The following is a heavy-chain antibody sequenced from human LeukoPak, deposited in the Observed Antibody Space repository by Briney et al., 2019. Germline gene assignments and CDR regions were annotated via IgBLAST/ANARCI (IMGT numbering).Heavy chain of an antibody. CDR3: ASALRGSYTLRDAFDI. Sequence: PSETLSLTCTVSGGSISSYYWSWVRQPPGKGLGWIGYIYYSGSTNYNSSLKIRGTISVDTSKNQSSLKLSSVTAADTAVYYCASALRGSYTLRDAFDIWGQGTMVTVSS. V-gene: IGHV4-59*01. D-gene: IGHD1-26*01. CDR2: IYYSGST. CDR1: GGSISSYY. J-gene: IGHJ3*02.